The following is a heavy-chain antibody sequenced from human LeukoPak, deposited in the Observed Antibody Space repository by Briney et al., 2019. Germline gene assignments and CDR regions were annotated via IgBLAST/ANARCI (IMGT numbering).Heavy chain of an antibody. V-gene: IGHV3-21*01. CDR3: ARDLYYDILTGYSPPFDY. J-gene: IGHJ4*02. CDR1: GFTFNSYS. Sequence: PGGSLRLSCAASGFTFNSYSMNWVRQAPGKGLEWVSSISSSSSYIYYADSVKGRFTISRDNAKNSLYLQMNSLRAEDTAVYYCARDLYYDILTGYSPPFDYWGQGTLVTVSS. D-gene: IGHD3-9*01. CDR2: ISSSSSYI.